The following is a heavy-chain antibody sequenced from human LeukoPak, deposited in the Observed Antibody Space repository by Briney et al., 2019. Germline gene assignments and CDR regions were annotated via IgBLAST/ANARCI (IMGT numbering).Heavy chain of an antibody. CDR2: ISSSGSTI. V-gene: IGHV3-48*03. CDR1: GFTFSSYE. CDR3: ARVGCSSTSCPHYYYYMDV. D-gene: IGHD2-2*01. J-gene: IGHJ6*03. Sequence: GGSLRLSCAASGFTFSSYEMNWVRQAPGKGLEWVSYISSSGSTIYYADSVKGRFTISRDNAKNSLYLQMNSLRAEDTAVYYCARVGCSSTSCPHYYYYMDVWGKGTTVTVSS.